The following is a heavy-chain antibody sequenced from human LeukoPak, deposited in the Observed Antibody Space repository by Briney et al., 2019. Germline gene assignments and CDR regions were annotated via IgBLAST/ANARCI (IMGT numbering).Heavy chain of an antibody. CDR2: IYPDDSDT. V-gene: IGHV5-51*01. D-gene: IGHD6-6*01. CDR3: ARERSSQGYFDF. J-gene: IGHJ4*02. CDR1: GYIFTSYW. Sequence: GESLKISCKGSGYIFTSYWIGWVRQMPGKGLGWMGIIYPDDSDTRYSPSFQGQVTISADKSISTAYLQWSSLKASDTAMYYCARERSSQGYFDFWGQGTLVTVSS.